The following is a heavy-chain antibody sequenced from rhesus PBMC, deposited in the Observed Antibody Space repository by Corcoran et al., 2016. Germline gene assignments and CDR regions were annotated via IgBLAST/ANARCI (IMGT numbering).Heavy chain of an antibody. CDR3: TTVTIFDYFDY. V-gene: IGHV3-30*02. D-gene: IGHD3-3*01. CDR2: ITRKADGEKA. Sequence: EVQLVDSGAGLVQPGGSLRLSCAASGFTFSNSWMSWVRQSPGKGLECVARITRKADGEKADDAATVKGRFNMSRDDSKNTLYLQMNSLKTEDTAVYYCTTVTIFDYFDYWGQGVLVTVSS. J-gene: IGHJ4*01. CDR1: GFTFSNSW.